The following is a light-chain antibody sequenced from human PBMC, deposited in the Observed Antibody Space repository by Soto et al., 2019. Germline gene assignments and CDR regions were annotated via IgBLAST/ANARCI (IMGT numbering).Light chain of an antibody. J-gene: IGLJ2*01. V-gene: IGLV2-8*01. Sequence: QSALTQPPSASGSPGQSVTISCTGTSSGVGGYKYVSWYQQHPGKAPKLIIYEVNKRPSGVPDRFSGSKSGNTASLTVSRLQAEDEADYYCSSYAGSNNLVFGGGTKLTVL. CDR3: SSYAGSNNLV. CDR2: EVN. CDR1: SSGVGGYKY.